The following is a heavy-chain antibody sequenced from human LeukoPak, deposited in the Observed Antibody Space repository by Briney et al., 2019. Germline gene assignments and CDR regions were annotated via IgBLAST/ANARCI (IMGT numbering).Heavy chain of an antibody. J-gene: IGHJ3*01. V-gene: IGHV3-23*01. D-gene: IGHD4-17*01. CDR3: GRDPNGDYVGAFEF. CDR2: IGGSGAHT. Sequence: GSLRLSCVASKFTFETYAMTWVRLAPGKGLEWVASIGGSGAHTNYADSVRGRFTIFRDNSRNTLFLQMNSLRAEDTAVYYCGRDPNGDYVGAFEFWGQGTLVSVSS. CDR1: KFTFETYA.